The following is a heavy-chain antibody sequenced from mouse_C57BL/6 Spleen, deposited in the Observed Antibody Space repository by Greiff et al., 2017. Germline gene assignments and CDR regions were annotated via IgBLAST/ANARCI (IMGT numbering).Heavy chain of an antibody. V-gene: IGHV5-17*01. CDR3: ARGEGLRLRAAWFAY. J-gene: IGHJ3*01. CDR1: GFTFSDYG. Sequence: EVKLVESGGGLVKPGGSLKLSCAASGFTFSDYGMHWVRQAPEKGLAWVAYISRGSSTIYYADTVKGRFTISRDNAKNTLFLQMTSLRSEDTAMYYCARGEGLRLRAAWFAYWGQGTLVTVSA. D-gene: IGHD3-2*02. CDR2: ISRGSSTI.